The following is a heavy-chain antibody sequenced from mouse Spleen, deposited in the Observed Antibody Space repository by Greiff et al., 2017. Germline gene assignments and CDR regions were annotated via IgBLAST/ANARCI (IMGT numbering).Heavy chain of an antibody. J-gene: IGHJ3*01. CDR2: IWSGGST. Sequence: QVQLKESGPGLVQPSQSLSITCTVSGFSLTSYGVHWVRQSPGKGLEWLGVIWSGGSTDYNAAFISRLSISKDNSKSQVFFKMNSLQADDTAIYYCARSMNYYYGSSPFAYWGQGTLVTVSA. CDR1: GFSLTSYG. CDR3: ARSMNYYYGSSPFAY. V-gene: IGHV2-2*01. D-gene: IGHD1-1*01.